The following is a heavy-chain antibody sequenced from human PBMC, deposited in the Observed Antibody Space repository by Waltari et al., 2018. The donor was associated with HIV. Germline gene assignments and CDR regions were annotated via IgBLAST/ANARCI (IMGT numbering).Heavy chain of an antibody. D-gene: IGHD3-10*01. J-gene: IGHJ5*02. V-gene: IGHV4-34*01. CDR2: INHSGTT. CDR3: ARVWAAPYYFGTDP. CDR1: GGSFSGYF. Sequence: QVQLQQWGAGLLKPSEPLSLTCDIYGGSFSGYFWTWVRQSPGKGLEWIGEINHSGTTNYNPSLKSRVSLSADTSKKQFSLNLTSVTAADTAVYYCARVWAAPYYFGTDPWGQGTQVTVSS.